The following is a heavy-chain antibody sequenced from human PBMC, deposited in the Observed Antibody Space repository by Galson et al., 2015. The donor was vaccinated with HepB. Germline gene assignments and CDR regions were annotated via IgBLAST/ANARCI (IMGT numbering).Heavy chain of an antibody. CDR3: ARDGGRDCSSTSCYNKDYYYYMDV. D-gene: IGHD2-2*02. V-gene: IGHV3-33*01. CDR2: MWYDGSNK. Sequence: SLRLSCAASGFTFSSYGMHWVRQAPGKGLEWVAVMWYDGSNKYYADSVKGRFTISRDNSKNTLYLQMNSLRAEDTAVYYCARDGGRDCSSTSCYNKDYYYYMDVWGKGTTVTVSS. CDR1: GFTFSSYG. J-gene: IGHJ6*03.